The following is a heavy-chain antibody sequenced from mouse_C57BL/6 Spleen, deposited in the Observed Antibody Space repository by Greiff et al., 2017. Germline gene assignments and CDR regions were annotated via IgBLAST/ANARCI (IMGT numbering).Heavy chain of an antibody. Sequence: VHVKQSGAELVKPGASVKLSCTASGFNIKGYYLHWVKPRPDQGLEWIGRIDPADGETNSAPKFKGKATITADTSSTPAYLQLSSLTSEDTAVYYCARDPCSYFDVWGTGTTVTVSS. V-gene: IGHV14-2*01. J-gene: IGHJ1*03. CDR1: GFNIKGYY. CDR3: ARDPCSYFDV. CDR2: IDPADGET. D-gene: IGHD1-1*01.